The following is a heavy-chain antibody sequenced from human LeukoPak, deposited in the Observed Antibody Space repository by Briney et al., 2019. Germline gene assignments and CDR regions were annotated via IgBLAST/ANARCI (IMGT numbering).Heavy chain of an antibody. V-gene: IGHV1-69*05. D-gene: IGHD2-2*01. CDR2: IIPIFGTA. CDR1: GGTFSSYA. J-gene: IGHJ5*02. CDR3: ARDSSTSYRPKNWFDP. Sequence: GASVKVSCKASGGTFSSYAISWVRQAPGQGLEWMGGIIPIFGTANYAQKFQGRVTITTDESTSTAYMELSSLRSEDTAVYYCARDSSTSYRPKNWFDPWGQGTLVTVSS.